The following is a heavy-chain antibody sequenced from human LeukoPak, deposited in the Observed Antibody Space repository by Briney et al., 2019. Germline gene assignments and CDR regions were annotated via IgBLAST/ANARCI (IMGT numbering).Heavy chain of an antibody. Sequence: GGSLRLSCAVSGFTFRSYSMSWVRQAPGKGLEWVSYVSGGSSTIYYADSVKGRFTISRDNAKNSLYLQMNSLRAEDTAVYYCAREQLYGPNPNFDYWGQGTLVTVSS. D-gene: IGHD6-6*01. V-gene: IGHV3-48*04. CDR3: AREQLYGPNPNFDY. CDR2: VSGGSSTI. CDR1: GFTFRSYS. J-gene: IGHJ4*02.